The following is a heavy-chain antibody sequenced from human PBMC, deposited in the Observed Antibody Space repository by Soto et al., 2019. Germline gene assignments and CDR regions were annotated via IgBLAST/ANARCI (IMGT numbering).Heavy chain of an antibody. CDR2: IYYSGST. J-gene: IGHJ4*02. D-gene: IGHD2-15*01. V-gene: IGHV4-59*08. CDR3: ALGYCSGGSCYSDY. Sequence: SETLSLTCTVSGGSISSYYWSWIRQPPGKGLEWIGYIYYSGSTNYNPSLKSRVTISVDTSKNQFSLKLSSVTAADTAVYYCALGYCSGGSCYSDYWGQGTLVTVSS. CDR1: GGSISSYY.